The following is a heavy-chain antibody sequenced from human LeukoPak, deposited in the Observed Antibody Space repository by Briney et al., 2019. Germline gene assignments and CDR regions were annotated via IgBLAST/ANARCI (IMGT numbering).Heavy chain of an antibody. V-gene: IGHV3-23*01. D-gene: IGHD6-19*01. CDR3: AKGGITVAGTIDY. J-gene: IGHJ4*02. Sequence: GGSLRLSCTASGFTFSSYAMSWVRQAPGKGLEWVSGISGSDDSTYYADSVKSRFTVSRDNSKNTLYLQMISLRADDTAVYYCAKGGITVAGTIDYWGQGTLVTVSS. CDR2: ISGSDDST. CDR1: GFTFSSYA.